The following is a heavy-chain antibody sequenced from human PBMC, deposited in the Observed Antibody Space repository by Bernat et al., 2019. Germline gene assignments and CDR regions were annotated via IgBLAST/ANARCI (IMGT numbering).Heavy chain of an antibody. CDR2: IYSGGST. Sequence: VQLVESGGGVVQPGRSLRLSCAASGFTFSSYAMHWVRQAPGKGLEWCSVIYSGGSTYYADSVKGRFTISTDNSKNTLYLQMNSLGAEDTAVYYCARDSHRGLGAFDIWGQGTMVTVSS. J-gene: IGHJ3*02. CDR1: GFTFSSYA. D-gene: IGHD3-16*01. CDR3: ARDSHRGLGAFDI. V-gene: IGHV3-66*01.